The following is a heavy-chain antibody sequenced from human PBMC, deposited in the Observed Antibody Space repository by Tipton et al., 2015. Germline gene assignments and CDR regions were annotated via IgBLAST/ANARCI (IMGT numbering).Heavy chain of an antibody. D-gene: IGHD3-10*01. Sequence: TLSLTCTVSGGSFSDYYWGWIRQPPGMGLEWIASIHYGGNTHYNPSLMSRVTISVDTSKSQFSLTLNSVTAADTAFYYCARKPVVRGAYYYFDYWGQGTLVIVSS. V-gene: IGHV4-39*01. CDR3: ARKPVVRGAYYYFDY. CDR1: GGSFSDYY. J-gene: IGHJ4*02. CDR2: IHYGGNT.